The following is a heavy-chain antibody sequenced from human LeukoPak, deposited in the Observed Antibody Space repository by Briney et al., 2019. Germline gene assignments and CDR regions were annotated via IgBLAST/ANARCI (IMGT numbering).Heavy chain of an antibody. Sequence: SETLSLTCTVSGGSISSGDYYWSWIRQPPGKGLEWVGFIYNSGSTYYNPSLKSRDTISPDTSKDQFSLKLSSVTAADTAVYYCARLHSIYSSSPYYFDYWGQGTLVTVSS. CDR3: ARLHSIYSSSPYYFDY. D-gene: IGHD6-13*01. J-gene: IGHJ4*02. V-gene: IGHV4-30-4*01. CDR1: GGSISSGDYY. CDR2: IYNSGST.